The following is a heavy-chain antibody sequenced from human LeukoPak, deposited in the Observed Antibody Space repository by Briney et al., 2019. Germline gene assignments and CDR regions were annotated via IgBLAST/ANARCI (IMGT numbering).Heavy chain of an antibody. J-gene: IGHJ4*02. CDR1: GFTVNNAW. CDR2: IKTDGSLI. CDR3: ARDLNWETY. Sequence: GGSLRLSCAASGFTVNNAWMSWVRQAPGKGLEWVANIKTDGSLIYYVDSVKGRFTISRDNAKNSLYLQMNSLRVEDTAVYYCARDLNWETYWGQGTLVTVSS. D-gene: IGHD7-27*01. V-gene: IGHV3-7*01.